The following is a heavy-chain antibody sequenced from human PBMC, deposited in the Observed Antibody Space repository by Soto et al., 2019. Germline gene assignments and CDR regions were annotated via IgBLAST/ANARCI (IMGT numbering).Heavy chain of an antibody. D-gene: IGHD6-13*01. V-gene: IGHV3-33*01. J-gene: IGHJ6*02. CDR3: ARDSTAGPGYYYYGMDV. CDR2: IWYDGSNK. Sequence: QVQLVESGGGMVQPGRSLRLSCAASGFTFSSYGMHWVRQAPGKGLEWVAVIWYDGSNKYYADSVKGRFTISRDNSKNTLYLQMNSLRAEDTAVYYCARDSTAGPGYYYYGMDVWGQGTTVTVSS. CDR1: GFTFSSYG.